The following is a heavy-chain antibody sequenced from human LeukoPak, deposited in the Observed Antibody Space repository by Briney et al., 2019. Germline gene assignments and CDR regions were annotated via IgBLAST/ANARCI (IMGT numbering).Heavy chain of an antibody. CDR3: ARVSHYYGSGSRQHYYYYYYMDV. CDR2: ISSSGSTI. CDR1: GFTFSSYE. D-gene: IGHD3-10*01. V-gene: IGHV3-48*03. Sequence: GGSLRLSCAASGFTFSSYEMNWVRQAPGKGLEWVSYISSSGSTIYYADSVKGRFTISRDNAKNSLYLQMNSLRAEDTALYYCARVSHYYGSGSRQHYYYYYYMDVWGKGTTVTVSS. J-gene: IGHJ6*03.